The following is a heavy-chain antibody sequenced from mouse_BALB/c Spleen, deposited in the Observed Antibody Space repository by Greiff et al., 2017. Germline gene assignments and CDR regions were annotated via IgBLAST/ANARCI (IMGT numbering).Heavy chain of an antibody. CDR2: ISSGGGST. D-gene: IGHD4-1*01. J-gene: IGHJ2*01. Sequence: DVQLVESGGGLVKPGGSLKLSCAASGFAFSSYDMSWVRQTPEKRLEWVAYISSGGGSTYYPDTVKGRFTISRDNAKNTLYLQMSSLKSEDTAMYYCARQKTGTDYWGQGTTLTVSS. CDR3: ARQKTGTDY. V-gene: IGHV5-12-1*01. CDR1: GFAFSSYD.